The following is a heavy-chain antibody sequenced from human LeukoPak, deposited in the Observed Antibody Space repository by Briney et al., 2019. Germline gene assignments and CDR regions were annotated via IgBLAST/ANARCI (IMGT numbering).Heavy chain of an antibody. Sequence: GASVKVSCKVSGYTLTELSMHWVRQAPGKGLEWMGGIIPIFGTANYAQKFQGRVTITADESTSTAYMELSSLRSEDTAVYYCAASITIFGVVYYYGMDVWGQGTTVTVSS. CDR3: AASITIFGVVYYYGMDV. CDR2: IIPIFGTA. CDR1: GYTLTELS. D-gene: IGHD3-3*01. V-gene: IGHV1-69*13. J-gene: IGHJ6*02.